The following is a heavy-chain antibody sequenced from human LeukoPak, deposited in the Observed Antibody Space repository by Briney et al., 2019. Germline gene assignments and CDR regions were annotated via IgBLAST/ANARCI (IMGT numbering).Heavy chain of an antibody. D-gene: IGHD3-22*01. CDR3: AKAYYDSSGYPSVFDY. J-gene: IGHJ4*02. CDR1: GFTFSSYA. V-gene: IGHV3-23*01. Sequence: PGGSLRLSCAASGFTFSSYAMSWVRQAPGKGLVWVSAISGSGGSTYYADSVKGRFTISRDNSKNTLYLQMNSLRAEETAVYYCAKAYYDSSGYPSVFDYWGQGTLVTVSS. CDR2: ISGSGGST.